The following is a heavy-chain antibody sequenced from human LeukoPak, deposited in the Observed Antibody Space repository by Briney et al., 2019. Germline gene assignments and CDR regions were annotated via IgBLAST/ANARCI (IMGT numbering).Heavy chain of an antibody. D-gene: IGHD3-10*01. V-gene: IGHV3-30*18. CDR2: ISYDGSEK. J-gene: IGHJ4*02. Sequence: PGGSLRLSCAASGFTFSSRSMHWVRQAPGKGLEWVAVISYDGSEKYYAESVKGRITISRDNSKDTLYLQMNSLRAEDTAVYYCAKDMGYGSGTYLDSWGQGTQVSVSS. CDR3: AKDMGYGSGTYLDS. CDR1: GFTFSSRS.